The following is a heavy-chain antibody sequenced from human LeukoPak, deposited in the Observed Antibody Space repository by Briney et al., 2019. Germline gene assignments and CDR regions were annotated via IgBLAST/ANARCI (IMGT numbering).Heavy chain of an antibody. CDR3: ARVPGVYYDRLTGYGSGWFDP. V-gene: IGHV4-34*01. Sequence: RSSETLSLTCAVYGGSFSDYWWTWIRQSPGKGLEWIGTVYHSGSTYYNPSLRSRVTISVETSKNQFSLKVRSMTAADTAVYYCARVPGVYYDRLTGYGSGWFDPWGQGTLVTVSS. J-gene: IGHJ5*02. CDR1: GGSFSDYW. D-gene: IGHD3-9*01. CDR2: VYHSGST.